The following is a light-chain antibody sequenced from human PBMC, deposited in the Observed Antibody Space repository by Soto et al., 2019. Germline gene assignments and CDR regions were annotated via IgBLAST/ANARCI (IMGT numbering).Light chain of an antibody. CDR1: QDISDY. CDR2: DAS. J-gene: IGKJ5*01. V-gene: IGKV1-33*01. Sequence: DIQMTQSPSSLSASVGDRVTITCQASQDISDYLNWYQQKPGKAPKLLIYDASNLETGVPSRFSGSGSGIDFTFAISNLQPADIATYYCYFPFTFGQGPRLEIK. CDR3: YFPFT.